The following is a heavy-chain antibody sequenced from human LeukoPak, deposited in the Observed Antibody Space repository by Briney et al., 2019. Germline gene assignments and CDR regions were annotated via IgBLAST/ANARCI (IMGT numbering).Heavy chain of an antibody. V-gene: IGHV4-34*01. CDR1: GGSFSGYY. CDR2: INHSGST. D-gene: IGHD3-22*01. CDR3: AAMIVVGDFDAFDI. Sequence: PSETLSLTCAVHGGSFSGYYWSWSRQPPGKGLEWIGEINHSGSTNYNPSLKSRVTISVDTSKNQFSLKLSSVTAADTAVYYCAAMIVVGDFDAFDIWGQGTMVTVSS. J-gene: IGHJ3*02.